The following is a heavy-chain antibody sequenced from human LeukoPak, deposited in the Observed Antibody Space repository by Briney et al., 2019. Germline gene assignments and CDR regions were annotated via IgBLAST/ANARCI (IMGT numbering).Heavy chain of an antibody. J-gene: IGHJ6*02. V-gene: IGHV1-24*01. CDR3: ARTERYFDWLGGVHYYYYGMDV. D-gene: IGHD3-9*01. Sequence: ASVKVSCKVSGYTLTELSMHWVRQAPGKGLEWMGGFDPEDGETIYAQKFQGRVTMTEDTSTDTAYMELSSLRSEDTAVYYCARTERYFDWLGGVHYYYYGMDVWGQGTTVTVSS. CDR1: GYTLTELS. CDR2: FDPEDGET.